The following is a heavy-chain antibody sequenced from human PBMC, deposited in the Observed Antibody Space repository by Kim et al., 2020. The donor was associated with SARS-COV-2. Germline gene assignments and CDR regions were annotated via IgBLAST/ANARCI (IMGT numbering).Heavy chain of an antibody. D-gene: IGHD6-13*01. Sequence: GRFTISRDDSKNSLYPQMNSLKTEDTAVYYCARVSPLGSWYGGYYYYGMDVWGQGTTVTVSS. J-gene: IGHJ6*02. V-gene: IGHV3-72*01. CDR3: ARVSPLGSWYGGYYYYGMDV.